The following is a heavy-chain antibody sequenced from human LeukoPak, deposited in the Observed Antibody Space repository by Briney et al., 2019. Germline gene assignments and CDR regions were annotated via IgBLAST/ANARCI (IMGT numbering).Heavy chain of an antibody. CDR3: ARDMEYSSSSEDY. CDR1: GYTFTSYD. Sequence: ASVKVSCKASGYTFTSYDINWVRQATGQGLEWMGWMNPNSSNTGYAQKFQGRVTMTRNTSISTAYMELSSLRSEDTAVYYCARDMEYSSSSEDYWGQGTLVTVSS. V-gene: IGHV1-8*01. J-gene: IGHJ4*02. CDR2: MNPNSSNT. D-gene: IGHD6-6*01.